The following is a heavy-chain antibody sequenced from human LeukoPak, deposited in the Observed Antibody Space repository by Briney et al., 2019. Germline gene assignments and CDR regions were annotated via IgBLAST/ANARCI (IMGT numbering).Heavy chain of an antibody. J-gene: IGHJ5*02. CDR1: GGSISSYY. V-gene: IGHV4-59*01. CDR3: ARALGVGVVAAIGWFDP. D-gene: IGHD2-15*01. CDR2: IYYSGST. Sequence: SETLSLTCTVSGGSISSYYWSWIRPPPGKGLEWIGYIYYSGSTNYNPSLKSRVTISVDTSKNQFSLKLSSVTAADTAVYYCARALGVGVVAAIGWFDPWGQGTLVTVSS.